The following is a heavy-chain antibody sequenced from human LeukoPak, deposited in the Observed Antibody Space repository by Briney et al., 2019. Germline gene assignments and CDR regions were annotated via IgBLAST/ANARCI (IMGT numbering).Heavy chain of an antibody. CDR2: IRYDGSNK. CDR3: ARDHISSWYPGAFDI. J-gene: IGHJ3*02. Sequence: PGGSLRLSCAASGFTFSSYGMHWVRQAPGKGLEWVAFIRYDGSNKYYADSVKGRFTISRDNSKNTLYLQMNSLRAEDTAVYYCARDHISSWYPGAFDIWGQGTMVTVSS. V-gene: IGHV3-30*02. CDR1: GFTFSSYG. D-gene: IGHD6-13*01.